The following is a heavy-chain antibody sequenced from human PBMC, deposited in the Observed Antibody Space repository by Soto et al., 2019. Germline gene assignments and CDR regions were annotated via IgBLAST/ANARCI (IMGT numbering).Heavy chain of an antibody. CDR2: INPSGGST. D-gene: IGHD3-3*01. J-gene: IGHJ6*02. CDR3: ARDLGLRFLEWLPHHYYGMDV. V-gene: IGHV1-46*01. CDR1: GYTFTSYH. Sequence: GASVKVSCKASGYTFTSYHMHWVRQAPGQGLEWMGIINPSGGSTSYAQKFQGRVTMTRDTSTSTVYMELSSLRSEDTAVYYCARDLGLRFLEWLPHHYYGMDVWGQGTTVTVSS.